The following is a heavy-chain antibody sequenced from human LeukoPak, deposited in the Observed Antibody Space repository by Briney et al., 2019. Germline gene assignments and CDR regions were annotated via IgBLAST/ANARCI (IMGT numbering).Heavy chain of an antibody. CDR2: IYSGETT. CDR1: GGSIGSYY. V-gene: IGHV4-4*07. D-gene: IGHD3-10*01. J-gene: IGHJ4*02. Sequence: SETLSLTCTVSGGSIGSYYWSWIRQPAGKGLEWIGRIYSGETTTYNPSLKSRVTMSVDTPKNQFSLKLSSVTAADTAVYYCARVSMVPGALDYWGQGTLVTVSS. CDR3: ARVSMVPGALDY.